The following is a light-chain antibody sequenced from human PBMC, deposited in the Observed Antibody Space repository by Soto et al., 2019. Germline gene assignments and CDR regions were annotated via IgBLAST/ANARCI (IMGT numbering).Light chain of an antibody. Sequence: QSVLTQPASVSGSPGQSITISCTGTSSGVGGYDFVSWYQQRPGKAPKVMIYEVSDRPSGVSNRFSGSKSGNTASLTISGLQAEDEADYYCSSYTSTTTYVFGTGTKVTVL. V-gene: IGLV2-14*01. CDR1: SSGVGGYDF. J-gene: IGLJ1*01. CDR3: SSYTSTTTYV. CDR2: EVS.